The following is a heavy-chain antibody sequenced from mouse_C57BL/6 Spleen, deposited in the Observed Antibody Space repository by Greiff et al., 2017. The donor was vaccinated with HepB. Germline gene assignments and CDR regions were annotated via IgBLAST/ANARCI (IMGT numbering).Heavy chain of an antibody. CDR2: ISYDGSN. V-gene: IGHV3-6*01. CDR1: GYSITSGYY. CDR3: ARDNGSRRGYAMDY. D-gene: IGHD1-1*01. Sequence: DVKLVESGPGLVKPSQSLSLTCSVTGYSITSGYYWNWIRQFPGNKLEWMGYISYDGSNNYNPSLKNRISITRDTSKNQFFLKLNSVTTEDTATYYCARDNGSRRGYAMDYWGQGTSVTVSS. J-gene: IGHJ4*01.